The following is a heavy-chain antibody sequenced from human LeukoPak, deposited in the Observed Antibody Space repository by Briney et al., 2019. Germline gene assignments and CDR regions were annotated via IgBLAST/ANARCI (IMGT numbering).Heavy chain of an antibody. D-gene: IGHD3-22*01. Sequence: PGGSLRLSCAASGFTFSSYALTWVRQAPGKGLEWVSTISASGGSTYYADSVKGRFTISRDNSKNTLYLQMNSLRAEDTAVYYCATNHSSVSAFDIWGQGTMVTVSS. V-gene: IGHV3-23*01. CDR3: ATNHSSVSAFDI. J-gene: IGHJ3*02. CDR2: ISASGGST. CDR1: GFTFSSYA.